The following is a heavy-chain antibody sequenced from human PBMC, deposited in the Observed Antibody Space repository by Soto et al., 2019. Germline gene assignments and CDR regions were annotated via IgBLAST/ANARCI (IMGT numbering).Heavy chain of an antibody. CDR3: GTSEEMAAIILN. J-gene: IGHJ4*02. Sequence: GGSLRLSCAASGFSLSIYEMNWVRQAPGKGLEWLAYVSTSGSLKNYADSVKGRFTISRDNTKNAVYLQMNSLRAEDTAVYYCGTSEEMAAIILNWGQGSLVTASS. CDR1: GFSLSIYE. CDR2: VSTSGSLK. D-gene: IGHD5-12*01. V-gene: IGHV3-48*03.